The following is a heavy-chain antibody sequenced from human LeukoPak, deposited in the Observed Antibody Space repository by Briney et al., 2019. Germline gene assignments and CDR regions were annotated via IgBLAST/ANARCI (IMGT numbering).Heavy chain of an antibody. CDR2: IYYGGST. J-gene: IGHJ4*02. V-gene: IGHV4-39*01. Sequence: PSETLSLTCTVSGGSISSNSYYWGWIRQPPGKGLEWIVSIYYGGSTYYNPSLKSRVTISVDTSKNQFSLKLSSVTAADTAVYYCARLSHYHDSSGYYLGSYYFDYWGQGTLVTVSS. CDR1: GGSISSNSYY. D-gene: IGHD3-22*01. CDR3: ARLSHYHDSSGYYLGSYYFDY.